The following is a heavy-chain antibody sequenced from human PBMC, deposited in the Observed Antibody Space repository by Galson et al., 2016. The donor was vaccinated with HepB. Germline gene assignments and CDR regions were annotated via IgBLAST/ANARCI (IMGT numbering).Heavy chain of an antibody. J-gene: IGHJ4*02. CDR1: TFTFGDYG. D-gene: IGHD2-21*01. CDR3: ASDVTAYCGAYCPAPFDS. V-gene: IGHV3-30*03. CDR2: ISYHGRNE. Sequence: SLRLSCAASTFTFGDYGIHWVRQAPGKGLEWVAFISYHGRNEYYADSVKGRFTLSRDNYRNTLYLQMNSLRAADTAVYYCASDVTAYCGAYCPAPFDSWGQGTLVTVSS.